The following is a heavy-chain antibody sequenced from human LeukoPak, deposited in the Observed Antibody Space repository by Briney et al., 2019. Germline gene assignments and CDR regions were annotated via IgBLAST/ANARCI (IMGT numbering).Heavy chain of an antibody. J-gene: IGHJ4*02. Sequence: ASVKVSCKASGYTFTSYYMHWVRQAPGQGLEWMGIINPSGGSTNYAQKFQGRVTITADESTSTAYMELSSLRSEDTAVYYCARGWAETSSWEEYFDYWGQGTLVTVSS. CDR3: ARGWAETSSWEEYFDY. CDR1: GYTFTSYY. D-gene: IGHD6-13*01. V-gene: IGHV1-46*01. CDR2: INPSGGST.